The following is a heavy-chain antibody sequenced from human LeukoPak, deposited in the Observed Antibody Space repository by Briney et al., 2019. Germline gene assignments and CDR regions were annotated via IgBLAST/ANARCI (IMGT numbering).Heavy chain of an antibody. V-gene: IGHV1-69*05. CDR1: GYTFTSYG. Sequence: GASVKVSCKASGYTFTSYGISWVRQAPGQGLEWMGGIIPIFGTANYAQKFQGRVTITTDESTSTAYMELSSLRSEDTAVYYCARPQTHCSSTSCYTAGLDYWGQGTLVTVSS. CDR2: IIPIFGTA. CDR3: ARPQTHCSSTSCYTAGLDY. J-gene: IGHJ4*02. D-gene: IGHD2-2*02.